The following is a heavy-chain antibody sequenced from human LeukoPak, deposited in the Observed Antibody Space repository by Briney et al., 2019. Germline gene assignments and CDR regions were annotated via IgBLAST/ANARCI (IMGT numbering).Heavy chain of an antibody. Sequence: SETLSLTCTVSGGSISSYYWSWIRQTAGKGLEWIGRIYTSGSTNYNPSLKSRVTMSADTSKNQFSLKLSSVTAADTAVYYCARVGSYSHLYYYYYYMDVWGKGTTVTVSS. D-gene: IGHD2-21*01. CDR2: IYTSGST. CDR1: GGSISSYY. CDR3: ARVGSYSHLYYYYYYMDV. J-gene: IGHJ6*03. V-gene: IGHV4-4*07.